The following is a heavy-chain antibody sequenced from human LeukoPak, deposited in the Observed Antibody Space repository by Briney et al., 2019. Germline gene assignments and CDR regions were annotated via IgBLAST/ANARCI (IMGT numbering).Heavy chain of an antibody. CDR1: GFTFSSYG. D-gene: IGHD3-22*01. Sequence: SGRSLRLSCAASGFTFSSYGMHWVRQAPGKGLEWVAIISYDGSNKYYADSVKGRFTISRDNSKNTLYLQMDSLRAEDTAVYYCATDLAPMIVVVMDPWGQGTLVTVSS. CDR2: ISYDGSNK. CDR3: ATDLAPMIVVVMDP. V-gene: IGHV3-30*03. J-gene: IGHJ5*02.